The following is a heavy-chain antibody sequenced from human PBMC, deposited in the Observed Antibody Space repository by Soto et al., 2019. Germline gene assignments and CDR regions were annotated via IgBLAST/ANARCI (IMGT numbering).Heavy chain of an antibody. CDR2: ISAANDNT. J-gene: IGHJ4*02. CDR1: GYTFTTYG. D-gene: IGHD2-15*01. Sequence: ASVKVSCKTSGYTFTTYGLHWLRQAPGQRLEWIGWISAANDNTKYSQKFQGRVTITRDTSASTAYMELSSLRSEDTAVYYCARGDIVVVVAATWGSAPFDYWGQGTLVTVSS. CDR3: ARGDIVVVVAATWGSAPFDY. V-gene: IGHV1-3*01.